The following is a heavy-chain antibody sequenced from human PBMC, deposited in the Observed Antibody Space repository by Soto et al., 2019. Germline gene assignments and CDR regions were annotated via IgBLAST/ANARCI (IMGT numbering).Heavy chain of an antibody. V-gene: IGHV3-30-3*01. CDR1: GFTFSSYA. J-gene: IGHJ4*02. CDR2: ISYDGSNK. CDR3: ARAPSSAAAAAPFDY. Sequence: QVQLVESGGGVVQPGRSLRLSCAASGFTFSSYAMHWVRQAPGKGLEWVAVISYDGSNKYYADSVKGRFTISRDNSKNTLYMKMNSMRAEDTAVYYCARAPSSAAAAAPFDYWGQGTLVTVSS. D-gene: IGHD6-25*01.